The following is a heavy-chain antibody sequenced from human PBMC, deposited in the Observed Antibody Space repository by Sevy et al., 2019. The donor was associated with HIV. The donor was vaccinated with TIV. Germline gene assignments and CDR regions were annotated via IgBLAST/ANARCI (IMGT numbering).Heavy chain of an antibody. D-gene: IGHD2-2*01. J-gene: IGHJ5*02. CDR3: ATEKPPRYCSSTSCYQGGNWFDP. V-gene: IGHV1-69*13. CDR1: GGTFSSYA. CDR2: IIPIFGTA. Sequence: ASVKVSCKTSGGTFSSYAISWVRQAPGQGLEWMGGIIPIFGTANYEQKFQGRVTITADESTSTAYMELSSLRSEDTAVYYCATEKPPRYCSSTSCYQGGNWFDPWGQGTLVTVSS.